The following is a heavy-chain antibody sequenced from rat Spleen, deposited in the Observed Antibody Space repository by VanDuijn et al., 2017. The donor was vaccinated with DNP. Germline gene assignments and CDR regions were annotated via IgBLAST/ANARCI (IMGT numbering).Heavy chain of an antibody. V-gene: IGHV5-31*01. CDR3: TTGATEGLVWFAY. J-gene: IGHJ3*01. CDR1: GVTFNNYW. Sequence: EVQLVESGGDLVQPGRSLKLSCVVSGVTFNNYWMTWIRKVPGKGLEWVASIFSSVGSTYYPDSVKGRITISRDNAKSTLNLQMDSLRSEDTATYYCTTGATEGLVWFAYWGQGTLVTVSS. D-gene: IGHD1-11*01. CDR2: IFSSVGST.